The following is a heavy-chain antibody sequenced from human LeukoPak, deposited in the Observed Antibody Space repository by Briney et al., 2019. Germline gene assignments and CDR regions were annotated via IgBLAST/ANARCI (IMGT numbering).Heavy chain of an antibody. V-gene: IGHV3-74*01. CDR3: ARALASYSDY. CDR2: INTDVSIT. CDR1: GFTFSSSW. J-gene: IGHJ4*02. Sequence: GGSLTLSCAASGFTFSSSWMHWVRQAPGKGLVWVSRINTDVSITNYADSVKGRFTISRDNAKNTLYLQMNSLRAEDTAVYYCARALASYSDYWGQGTLVTVSS.